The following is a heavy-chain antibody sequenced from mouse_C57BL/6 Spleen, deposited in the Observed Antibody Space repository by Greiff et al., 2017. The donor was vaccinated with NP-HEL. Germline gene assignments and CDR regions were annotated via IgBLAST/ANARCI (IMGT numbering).Heavy chain of an antibody. V-gene: IGHV5-16*01. CDR3: ARDPGQGYFDV. J-gene: IGHJ1*03. CDR2: INYDGSST. CDR1: GFTFSDYY. D-gene: IGHD3-3*01. Sequence: EVKLVESEGGLVQPGSSMKLSCTASGFTFSDYYMAWVRQVPEKGLEWVANINYDGSSTYYLDSLKSRFIISRDNAKNILYLQMSSLKSEDTATYYCARDPGQGYFDVWGTGTTVTVSS.